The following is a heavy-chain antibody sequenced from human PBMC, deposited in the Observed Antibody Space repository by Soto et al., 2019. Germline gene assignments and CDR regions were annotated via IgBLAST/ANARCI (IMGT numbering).Heavy chain of an antibody. CDR1: GGTFSSYA. D-gene: IGHD6-19*01. V-gene: IGHV1-69*13. J-gene: IGHJ1*01. CDR3: ARDRGAVAAPAEYFQH. Sequence: SVKVSCKASGGTFSSYAISWVRQAPGQGLEWMGGIIPIFGTANYAQKFQGRVTITADESTSTAYMELSSLRSEDTAVYYCARDRGAVAAPAEYFQHWGQGTLVTVSS. CDR2: IIPIFGTA.